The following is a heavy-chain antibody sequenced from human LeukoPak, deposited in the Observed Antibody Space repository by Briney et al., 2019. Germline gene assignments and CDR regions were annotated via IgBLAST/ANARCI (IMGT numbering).Heavy chain of an antibody. CDR2: ISSSGSTI. Sequence: GGSLRLSCAASGFTVSSNYMSWVRQAPGKGLEWVSYISSSGSTIYYADSVKGRFTISRDNAKNSLYLQMNSLRAEDTAVYYCARASYYYGSGSYRGAFDIWGQGTMVTVSS. CDR3: ARASYYYGSGSYRGAFDI. J-gene: IGHJ3*02. D-gene: IGHD3-10*01. CDR1: GFTVSSNY. V-gene: IGHV3-11*01.